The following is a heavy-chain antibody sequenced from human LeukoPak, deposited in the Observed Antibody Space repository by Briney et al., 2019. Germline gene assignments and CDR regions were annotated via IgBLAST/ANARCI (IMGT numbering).Heavy chain of an antibody. CDR3: ARNRLRATATYMDV. V-gene: IGHV3-30*02. CDR1: GFTFRNYG. CDR2: IEYDGTDR. D-gene: IGHD2-15*01. J-gene: IGHJ6*04. Sequence: GGSLRLSCVASGFTFRNYGMHWVRQAPGKVLEWVAFIEYDGTDRHFADSVRGRFTSSRDNSEDTLYLQIITLRAVDTAVYYCARNRLRATATYMDVWGKGTTVTVSS.